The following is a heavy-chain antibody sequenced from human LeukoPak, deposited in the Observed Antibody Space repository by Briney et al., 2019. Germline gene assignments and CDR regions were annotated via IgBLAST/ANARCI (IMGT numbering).Heavy chain of an antibody. D-gene: IGHD6-13*01. Sequence: PGGSLRLSCAASGFTFSSYEMNWDRQAPGKGLEWISYISSSGSTMYYADSVKGRFTISRDNAKNSLYLQMNSLRAEDTAIYYCASSSWYALDYWGQGTLVTVSS. J-gene: IGHJ4*02. CDR3: ASSSWYALDY. V-gene: IGHV3-48*03. CDR1: GFTFSSYE. CDR2: ISSSGSTM.